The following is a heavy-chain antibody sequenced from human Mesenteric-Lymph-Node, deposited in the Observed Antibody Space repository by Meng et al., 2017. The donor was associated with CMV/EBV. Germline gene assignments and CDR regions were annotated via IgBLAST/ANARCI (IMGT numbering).Heavy chain of an antibody. CDR2: IYYSGST. J-gene: IGHJ6*02. D-gene: IGHD3-10*01. V-gene: IGHV4-39*07. CDR1: GGSISSSSYY. CDR3: ARSGGSGIFYGMDV. Sequence: SETLSLTCTVSGGSISSSSYYWGWIRQPPGKGLEWIGSIYYSGSTYYNPSLKSRVTISVDTSKNQFSLKLSSVTAADTAVYYCARSGGSGIFYGMDVWGQGTTVTVSS.